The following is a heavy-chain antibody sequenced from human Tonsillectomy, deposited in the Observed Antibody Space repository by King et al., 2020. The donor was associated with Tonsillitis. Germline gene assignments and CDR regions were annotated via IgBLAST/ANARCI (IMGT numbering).Heavy chain of an antibody. V-gene: IGHV3-30*04. CDR2: ISYDGSNK. CDR1: GFTFSRFA. Sequence: VQLVESGGGVVQPGRSLRLSCAASGFTFSRFAMHWVRQAPGKGLEWVALISYDGSNKYYADSVKGRFTISRDNSKNTLYLQMNSLRAEDTAVYYCARGGIDYWGQGTLGTVSS. J-gene: IGHJ4*02. CDR3: ARGGIDY. D-gene: IGHD3-16*01.